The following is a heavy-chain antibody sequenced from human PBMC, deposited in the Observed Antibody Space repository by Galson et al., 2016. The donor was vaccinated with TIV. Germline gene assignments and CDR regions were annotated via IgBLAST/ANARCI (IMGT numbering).Heavy chain of an antibody. V-gene: IGHV4-39*01. D-gene: IGHD6-6*01. CDR2: VYYSGTT. Sequence: SETLSLTCSVSGGSITRGLNFWAWIRQSPGKGLAWIGHVYYSGTTYYRPSLESRVTISVDTSKNQFSLSLTSVTAADTALYFCARRGSSSGAFDFWGQGILVTVSS. CDR1: GGSITRGLNF. J-gene: IGHJ4*02. CDR3: ARRGSSSGAFDF.